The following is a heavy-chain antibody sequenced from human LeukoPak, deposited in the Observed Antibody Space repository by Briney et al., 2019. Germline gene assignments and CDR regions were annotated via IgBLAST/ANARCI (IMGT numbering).Heavy chain of an antibody. D-gene: IGHD1-26*01. CDR2: IYYSGST. J-gene: IGHJ4*02. Sequence: PSETLSLTCTVSGGSISSYYWSWIRQPPGKGLEWIGYIYYSGSTNYNPSLKSRVTISVDTSKNQFSLKLSSVTAADTAVYYCARTWEDYFDYWGQGTLVTVSS. V-gene: IGHV4-59*08. CDR3: ARTWEDYFDY. CDR1: GGSISSYY.